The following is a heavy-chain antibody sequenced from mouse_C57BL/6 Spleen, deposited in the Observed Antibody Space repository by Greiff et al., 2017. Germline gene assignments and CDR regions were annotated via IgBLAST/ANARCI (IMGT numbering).Heavy chain of an antibody. CDR1: GFNIKDYY. CDR3: ASHRSLSNYIASV. Sequence: EVQLQQSGAELVKPGASVKLSCTASGFNIKDYYMHWVKQRTEQGLEWIGRIDPEDGETKYAPKFKGKATITADTSSNTAYLQLSSLTSEDTAVYYCASHRSLSNYIASVWGTGTTVTVSS. V-gene: IGHV14-2*01. D-gene: IGHD2-5*01. CDR2: IDPEDGET. J-gene: IGHJ1*03.